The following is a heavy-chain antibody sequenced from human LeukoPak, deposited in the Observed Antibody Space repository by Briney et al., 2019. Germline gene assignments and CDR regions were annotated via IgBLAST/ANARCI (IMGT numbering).Heavy chain of an antibody. CDR3: AKGAPYYYYMDV. CDR1: GFTFGDYA. Sequence: GGSLRLSCTASGFTFGDYAMSWVRQAPGKGLEWVSAISGSGGSTYYADSVKGRFTISRDNSKNTLYLQMNSLRAEDTAVYYCAKGAPYYYYMDVWGKGTTVTVSS. J-gene: IGHJ6*03. V-gene: IGHV3-23*01. CDR2: ISGSGGST.